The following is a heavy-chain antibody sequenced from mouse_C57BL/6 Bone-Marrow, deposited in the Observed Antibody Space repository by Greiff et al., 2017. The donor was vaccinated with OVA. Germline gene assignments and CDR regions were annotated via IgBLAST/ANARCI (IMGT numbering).Heavy chain of an antibody. D-gene: IGHD1-1*01. J-gene: IGHJ3*01. CDR1: GYSITSGYY. CDR3: ATLYYGSSYEAY. CDR2: ISYDGSN. Sequence: EVKLMESGPGLVKPSQSLSLTCSVTGYSITSGYYWNWIRQFPGNKLEWMGYISYDGSNNYNPSLKNRISITRDTSKNQFFLKLNSVTTEDTATYYCATLYYGSSYEAYWGQGTLVTVSA. V-gene: IGHV3-6*01.